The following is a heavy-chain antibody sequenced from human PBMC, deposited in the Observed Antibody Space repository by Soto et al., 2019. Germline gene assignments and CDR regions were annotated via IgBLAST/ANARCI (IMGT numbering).Heavy chain of an antibody. CDR2: FYSGGDT. V-gene: IGHV3-53*01. Sequence: VELGESGGGLIQPGGSLRLSCAASGFTVNTKHMSWHRQAPGTGLEWVSVFYSGGDTNSADYVKIRFTISRDRAKNTLYLYTNILRIDDTALYSFVGAIGSGRSAGVYGRQGTLVTVSS. CDR3: VGAIGSGRSAGVY. D-gene: IGHD3-10*01. J-gene: IGHJ4*02. CDR1: GFTVNTKH.